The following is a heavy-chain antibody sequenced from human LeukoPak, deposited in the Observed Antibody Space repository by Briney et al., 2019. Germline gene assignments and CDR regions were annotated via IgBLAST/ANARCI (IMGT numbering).Heavy chain of an antibody. Sequence: GGSLRLSCAASGLTFSTYVMNWVRQAPGKGLEWVSSISGRRNSTYYADSVKGRFTISRDNAKNSLYLQMNSLRAEDTAVYYCAREGSSGWKRNWFDPWGQGTLVTVSS. CDR3: AREGSSGWKRNWFDP. J-gene: IGHJ5*02. CDR1: GLTFSTYV. D-gene: IGHD6-19*01. V-gene: IGHV3-21*01. CDR2: ISGRRNST.